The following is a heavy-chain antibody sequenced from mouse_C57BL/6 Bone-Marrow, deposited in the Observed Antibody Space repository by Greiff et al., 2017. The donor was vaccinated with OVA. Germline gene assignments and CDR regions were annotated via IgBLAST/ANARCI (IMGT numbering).Heavy chain of an antibody. D-gene: IGHD3-1*01. CDR1: GFSFNTYA. CDR2: IRSKSNNYAT. Sequence: VQLKESGGGLVPPKGSLKLSCAASGFSFNTYAMNWVRPAPGKGLEWVARIRSKSNNYATYYADSVKDRFTISRDDSESMLYLQMNNVKTEDTAMYYCVREGNSAWFAYWGQGTLVTVSA. CDR3: VREGNSAWFAY. V-gene: IGHV10-1*01. J-gene: IGHJ3*01.